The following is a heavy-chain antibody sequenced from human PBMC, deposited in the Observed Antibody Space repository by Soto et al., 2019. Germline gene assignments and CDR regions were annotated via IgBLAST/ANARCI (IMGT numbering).Heavy chain of an antibody. CDR3: VKDESINWYSGHFRH. D-gene: IGHD6-13*01. CDR2: INWNSGSI. CDR1: GFTFDDYA. Sequence: GGSLRLSCAAPGFTFDDYAMHWVRQGPGKGLEWVSGINWNSGSIGYEDSVKGRFAISRDNAKNSLHLQMNSLSAEDTAFYYCVKDESINWYSGHFRHWGQGTLVTVSS. V-gene: IGHV3-9*01. J-gene: IGHJ1*01.